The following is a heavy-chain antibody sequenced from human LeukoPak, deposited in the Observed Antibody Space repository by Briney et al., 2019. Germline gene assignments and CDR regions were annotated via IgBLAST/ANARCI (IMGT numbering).Heavy chain of an antibody. CDR1: GYTLTELS. D-gene: IGHD3-3*01. J-gene: IGHJ4*02. CDR2: FDPEDGET. CDR3: ARGTSVLRFLEWLSDFDY. V-gene: IGHV1-24*01. Sequence: ASVKVSCKVSGYTLTELSMHWVRQAPGKGLEWMGGFDPEDGETIYAQKFQGRVTMTEDTSTDTAYMELSSLRSEDTAVYYCARGTSVLRFLEWLSDFDYWGQGTLVTVSS.